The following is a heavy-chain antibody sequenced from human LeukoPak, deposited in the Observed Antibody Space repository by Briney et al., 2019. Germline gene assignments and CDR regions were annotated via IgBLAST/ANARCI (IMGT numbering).Heavy chain of an antibody. CDR1: GYTSTSYY. V-gene: IGHV1-46*03. CDR3: ARDRRGMLAFDY. CDR2: INPSGGST. J-gene: IGHJ4*02. D-gene: IGHD2-8*01. Sequence: ASVKVSCKASGYTSTSYYVHWVRQAPGQGLEWMGIINPSGGSTSYAQKFQGRVTMTRDTSTSTVYMELSSLRSEDTAVYYCARDRRGMLAFDYWGQGTLVTVSS.